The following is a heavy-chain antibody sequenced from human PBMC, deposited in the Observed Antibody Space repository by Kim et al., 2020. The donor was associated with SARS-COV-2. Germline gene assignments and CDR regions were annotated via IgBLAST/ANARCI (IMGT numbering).Heavy chain of an antibody. J-gene: IGHJ6*02. CDR2: ISAYNGNT. Sequence: ASVKVSCKASGYTFTSYGISWVRQAPGQGLEWMGWISAYNGNTNYAQKLQGRVTMTTDTSTSTAYMELRSLRSDDTAVYYCAREIRTREIAFAEWGWLPTYYYYGMDVWGQGTTVTVSS. CDR3: AREIRTREIAFAEWGWLPTYYYYGMDV. V-gene: IGHV1-18*04. CDR1: GYTFTSYG. D-gene: IGHD3-16*01.